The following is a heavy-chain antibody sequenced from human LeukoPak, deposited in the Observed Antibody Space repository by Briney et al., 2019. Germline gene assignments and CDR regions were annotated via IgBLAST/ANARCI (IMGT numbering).Heavy chain of an antibody. CDR1: GFTFSTYA. J-gene: IGHJ4*02. Sequence: PGGSLRLSCAASGFTFSTYAMSWVRRTPGKGLEWVAAITGGDGTTYYPDSVKGRFTISRDNSNNTLYLQMNSLRAEDTAVYYCAKGRRSSSSFFESWGQGTLVTVSS. V-gene: IGHV3-23*01. CDR3: AKGRRSSSSFFES. D-gene: IGHD6-19*01. CDR2: ITGGDGTT.